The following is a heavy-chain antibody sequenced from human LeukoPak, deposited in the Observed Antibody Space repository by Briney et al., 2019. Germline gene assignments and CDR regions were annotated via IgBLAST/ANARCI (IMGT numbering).Heavy chain of an antibody. Sequence: PSETLSLTCTASGGSISSSSYYWGWIRQPPGKGLEWIGSIYYSGSTYYNPSLKSRFTISVDTSKNQFSLKLSSVTAADTAVYYCARDLRAMVYWGQGTLVTVSS. V-gene: IGHV4-39*07. CDR2: IYYSGST. D-gene: IGHD2-8*01. CDR1: GGSISSSSYY. CDR3: ARDLRAMVY. J-gene: IGHJ4*02.